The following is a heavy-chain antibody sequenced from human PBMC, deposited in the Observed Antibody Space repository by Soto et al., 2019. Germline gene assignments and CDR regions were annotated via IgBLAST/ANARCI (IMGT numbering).Heavy chain of an antibody. CDR1: GDSISGYY. J-gene: IGHJ4*02. D-gene: IGHD2-15*01. Sequence: SETLSLTCSVSGDSISGYYWSWHRQSPGKGLQWIGYVYHIGSTTSTNYNPSLSGRVTISVDMSQNQFSLQMYSATAADTAVYFCAKYRRTDAEGYTFDYWGQGALVTVSS. CDR2: VYHIGSTTST. CDR3: AKYRRTDAEGYTFDY. V-gene: IGHV4-59*01.